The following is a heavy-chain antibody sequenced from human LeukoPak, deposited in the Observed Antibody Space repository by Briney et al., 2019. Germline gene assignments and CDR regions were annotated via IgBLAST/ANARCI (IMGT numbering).Heavy chain of an antibody. Sequence: PSDTLSLTCTVSGGSISNYYWSWIRQPAGKGLEWIGRIYASGSTNYNPSLWGRVTMSVDTSKNQFSLKLSSVTAADTALYYCAMTTPNFVYWGQGALVTVSS. CDR1: GGSISNYY. D-gene: IGHD4-11*01. V-gene: IGHV4-4*07. J-gene: IGHJ4*02. CDR3: AMTTPNFVY. CDR2: IYASGST.